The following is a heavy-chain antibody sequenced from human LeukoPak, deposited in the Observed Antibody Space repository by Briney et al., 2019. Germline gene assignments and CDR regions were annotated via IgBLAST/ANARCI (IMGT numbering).Heavy chain of an antibody. CDR1: GFTFSSYS. D-gene: IGHD5-18*01. V-gene: IGHV3-21*01. Sequence: PGESLRLSCAASGFTFSSYSMNWVRQAPGKGLEWVSSITRSRGYIYYADSVKGRFTISRGNAKNSLSMQMSSLRAEDTAVYYCARDGTGDTAIDYWGQGTLVTVSS. CDR2: ITRSRGYI. CDR3: ARDGTGDTAIDY. J-gene: IGHJ4*02.